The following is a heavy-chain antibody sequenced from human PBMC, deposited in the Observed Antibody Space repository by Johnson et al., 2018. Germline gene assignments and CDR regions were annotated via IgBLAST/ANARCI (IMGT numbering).Heavy chain of an antibody. V-gene: IGHV3-53*01. J-gene: IGHJ1*01. Sequence: VQLVQSGGGLIQPGGSLRLSCAASGFNVSSNYMSWVRQAPGKGLEWVSVIYRGGYTSYADALKGRFTISRDNSKNTRYPQMNSLRAEDTAMYHCARGDSGGYYLGYFQNWGQGTLVTVSS. CDR2: IYRGGYT. CDR3: ARGDSGGYYLGYFQN. D-gene: IGHD3-22*01. CDR1: GFNVSSNY.